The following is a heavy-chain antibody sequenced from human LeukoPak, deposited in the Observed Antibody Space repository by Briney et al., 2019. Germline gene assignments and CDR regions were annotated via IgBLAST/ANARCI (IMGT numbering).Heavy chain of an antibody. J-gene: IGHJ3*02. D-gene: IGHD2-21*02. V-gene: IGHV3-15*01. CDR1: GFTFSNAW. Sequence: GGSLRLSCAASGFTFSNAWMNWVRQAPGEGLEWVGRIRSKTDGGTTDYAAPVKGRFTISRDDSKNTLYLQMNSLKTEDTAVYYCTTVWNCGGDCSDAFDIWGQGTMVTVSS. CDR2: IRSKTDGGTT. CDR3: TTVWNCGGDCSDAFDI.